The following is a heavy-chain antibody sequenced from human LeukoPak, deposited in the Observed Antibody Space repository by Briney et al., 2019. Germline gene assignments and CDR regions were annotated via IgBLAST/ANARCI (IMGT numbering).Heavy chain of an antibody. CDR2: ISYDGSNK. CDR1: GFTFSSYA. J-gene: IGHJ4*02. V-gene: IGHV3-30*04. Sequence: PGGSLRLSCAASGFTFSSYAMHWVRQAPGKGLEWVAVISYDGSNKYYADSVKGRFTISRDNSKNTLYVQMNSLRGEDTAVYYCAREDEYSGSYRAFDYWGQGNLVPVSS. CDR3: AREDEYSGSYRAFDY. D-gene: IGHD1-26*01.